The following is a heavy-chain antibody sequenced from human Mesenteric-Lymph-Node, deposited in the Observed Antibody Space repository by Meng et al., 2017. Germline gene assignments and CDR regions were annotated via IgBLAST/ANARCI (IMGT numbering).Heavy chain of an antibody. Sequence: VKPTQILSLTCACSGCAMDCRDYGLNWIRQPPGKGLEWIGYIYYSGNNYYNPSLKSRVTISIDTSKNQFSLKLSSVTAADTAVYYCARAEYNNWFDPWGQGTLVTVSS. CDR1: GCAMDCRDYG. CDR3: ARAEYNNWFDP. D-gene: IGHD1-14*01. V-gene: IGHV4-30-4*08. J-gene: IGHJ5*02. CDR2: IYYSGNN.